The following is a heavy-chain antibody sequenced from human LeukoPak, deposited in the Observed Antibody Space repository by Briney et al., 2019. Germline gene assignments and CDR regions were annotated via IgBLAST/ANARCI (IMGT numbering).Heavy chain of an antibody. CDR2: ISSSGSTI. V-gene: IGHV3-11*01. Sequence: GGSLRLSCAAPGFTFSDYYMSWIRQAPGKGLEWVSYISSSGSTIYYADSVKGRFTISRDNAKNSLYLQMNSLRAEDTAVYYCARLKARFLEGMDVWGQGTTVTVSS. D-gene: IGHD3-3*01. CDR3: ARLKARFLEGMDV. CDR1: GFTFSDYY. J-gene: IGHJ6*02.